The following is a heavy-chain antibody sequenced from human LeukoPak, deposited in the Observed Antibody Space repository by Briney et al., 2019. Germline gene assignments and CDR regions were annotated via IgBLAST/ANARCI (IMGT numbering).Heavy chain of an antibody. Sequence: PSETLSLTCTVSGGSISSYYWSWIRQPAGKGLEWIGRIYTSGSTNYNPSLKSRVTMSVDTSKNQFSLKLSSVTAADTAVYYCARAYCSGGSRHTYYFDYWGQGTLVTVSS. CDR2: IYTSGST. V-gene: IGHV4-4*07. D-gene: IGHD2-15*01. CDR3: ARAYCSGGSRHTYYFDY. CDR1: GGSISSYY. J-gene: IGHJ4*02.